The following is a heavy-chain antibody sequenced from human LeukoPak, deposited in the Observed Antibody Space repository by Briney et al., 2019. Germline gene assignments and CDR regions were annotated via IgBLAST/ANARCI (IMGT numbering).Heavy chain of an antibody. V-gene: IGHV3-30*03. CDR3: ARGNYGFDY. D-gene: IGHD1-7*01. J-gene: IGHJ4*02. Sequence: GRSLRLSCAASGFTFSSYGMHWVRQAPGKGLEWVAVISFDGSNKYYADSVKGRFTISRDNAKNTLYLQMNSLRAEDTAAYYCARGNYGFDYWGQGTLVIVSS. CDR2: ISFDGSNK. CDR1: GFTFSSYG.